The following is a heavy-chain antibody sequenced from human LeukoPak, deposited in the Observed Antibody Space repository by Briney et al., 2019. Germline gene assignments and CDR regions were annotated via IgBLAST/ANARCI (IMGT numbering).Heavy chain of an antibody. CDR3: ARVLQGYYDSSGYYHEGSAFDI. CDR2: ISAYNGNT. D-gene: IGHD3-22*01. J-gene: IGHJ3*02. Sequence: GASVKVSCKASGYTFTSYGISWVRQAPGQGLEWMGWISAYNGNTNYAQKLQGRVTMTTDTSTSTAYMELGSLRSDDTAVYYCARVLQGYYDSSGYYHEGSAFDIWGQGTMVTVSS. CDR1: GYTFTSYG. V-gene: IGHV1-18*01.